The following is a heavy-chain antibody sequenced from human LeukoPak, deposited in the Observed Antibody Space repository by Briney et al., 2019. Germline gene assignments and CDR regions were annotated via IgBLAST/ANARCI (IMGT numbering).Heavy chain of an antibody. CDR3: AKGGFCSAGSCYGGFDP. CDR1: GFTFSSYA. J-gene: IGHJ5*02. CDR2: ISGSGGST. Sequence: GVSLRLSCAASGFTFSSYAMSWVRQAPGKGLECVSAISGSGGSTWYADSVKGRFTISRDNSKNTLYMQMNSLRVEDTAVYYCAKGGFCSAGSCYGGFDPWGQGTLVTVSS. V-gene: IGHV3-23*01. D-gene: IGHD2-15*01.